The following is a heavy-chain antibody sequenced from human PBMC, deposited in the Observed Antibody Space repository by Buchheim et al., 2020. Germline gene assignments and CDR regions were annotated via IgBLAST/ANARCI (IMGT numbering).Heavy chain of an antibody. J-gene: IGHJ6*02. CDR2: INPSGGST. V-gene: IGHV1-46*01. Sequence: QVQLVQSGAEVKKPGASVKVSCKASGYTFTSYYMHWVRQAPGQGLEWMGIINPSGGSTSYAQKVQGRVTMTRDTSTSTVHMELSSLRSEDTAVYYCATALDILTGYYPYYYYGMDVWGQGTT. D-gene: IGHD3-9*01. CDR3: ATALDILTGYYPYYYYGMDV. CDR1: GYTFTSYY.